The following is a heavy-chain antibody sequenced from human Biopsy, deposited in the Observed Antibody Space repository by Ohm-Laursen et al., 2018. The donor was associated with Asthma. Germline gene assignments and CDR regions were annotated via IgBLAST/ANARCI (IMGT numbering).Heavy chain of an antibody. CDR2: ISPVFGST. Sequence: SVKVSCNASGGAFGNYAISWVRQAPGLGLEWMGGISPVFGSTNIAQKFQGRVTISADIFTKTAYLEVSSLRSDDTAVYYCASPSSSREILYYYYNMDIWGQGTTVTV. J-gene: IGHJ6*02. V-gene: IGHV1-69*06. D-gene: IGHD6-13*01. CDR3: ASPSSSREILYYYYNMDI. CDR1: GGAFGNYA.